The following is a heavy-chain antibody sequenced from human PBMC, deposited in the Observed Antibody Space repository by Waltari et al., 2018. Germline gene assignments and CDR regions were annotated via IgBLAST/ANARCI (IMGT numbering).Heavy chain of an antibody. CDR2: IGTNPTAL. J-gene: IGHJ4*02. V-gene: IGHV3-48*03. CDR3: ARQAFEWDDHYLDH. D-gene: IGHD3-3*01. CDR1: GSSCNGFD. Sequence: EVQLVESGGGSLQPGGSLRLPCLTSGSSCNGFDMHWVRQAPGKGLGWLAVIGTNPTALYYADSVRGRFTISRDNAKNKLYLQMNSLRAEDTAVYYCARQAFEWDDHYLDHWGQGTLVTVSS.